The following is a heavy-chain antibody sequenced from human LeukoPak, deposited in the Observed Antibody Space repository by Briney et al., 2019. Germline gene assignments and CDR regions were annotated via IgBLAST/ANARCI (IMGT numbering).Heavy chain of an antibody. CDR3: ARPLGYYGSGSYYIGATGVAFDI. D-gene: IGHD3-10*01. CDR1: GFTFSSYA. Sequence: GGSLRLSCAASGFTFSSYAMHWVRQAPGKGLEWVAVISYDGSNKYYADSVKGRFTISRDNSKNTLYLQMNSLRAEDTAEYYCARPLGYYGSGSYYIGATGVAFDIWGQGTMVTVSS. V-gene: IGHV3-30*04. J-gene: IGHJ3*02. CDR2: ISYDGSNK.